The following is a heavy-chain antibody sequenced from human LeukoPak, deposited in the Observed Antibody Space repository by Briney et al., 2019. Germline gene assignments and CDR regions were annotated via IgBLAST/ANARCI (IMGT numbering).Heavy chain of an antibody. CDR2: IKQDGSEK. CDR3: ARDTRGIFGVPPSGWFDP. V-gene: IGHV3-7*01. CDR1: GFTFSSYW. J-gene: IGHJ5*02. Sequence: GGSLRLSCAASGFTFSSYWMGWVRQAPGKGLEWVANIKQDGSEKFYVDSVKGRFTISRDNAKKSLFLQMNSLRAEDTAVYYCARDTRGIFGVPPSGWFDPWGQGTLVTVSS. D-gene: IGHD3-3*01.